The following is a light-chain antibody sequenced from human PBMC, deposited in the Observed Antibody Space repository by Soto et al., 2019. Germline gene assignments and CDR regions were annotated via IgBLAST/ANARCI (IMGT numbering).Light chain of an antibody. CDR1: QNINSC. J-gene: IGKJ1*01. Sequence: DIQMTQSPSTLSASIGDRVTITCRGSQNINSCLTWYQQKPGSAPKLLIHEASTLPPGVPSRFSGSESGTEFTLTINGLQSDDVGTYYCQQCISYPRTFGQGTKVDIK. V-gene: IGKV1-5*03. CDR3: QQCISYPRT. CDR2: EAS.